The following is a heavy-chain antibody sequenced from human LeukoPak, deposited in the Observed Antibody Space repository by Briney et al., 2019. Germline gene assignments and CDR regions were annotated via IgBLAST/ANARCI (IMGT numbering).Heavy chain of an antibody. CDR2: IIPIFGTA. CDR1: GGTFSSYA. Sequence: GASVKVSCKASGGTFSSYAISWVRQAPGQGLEWMGGIIPIFGTANYAQKFQGRVTITADESTSTAYMELSSLRSEDTAVYYCARGQGGYCSSTSCYSRIGYYYYYMDVWGKGTTVTVSS. D-gene: IGHD2-2*01. J-gene: IGHJ6*03. CDR3: ARGQGGYCSSTSCYSRIGYYYYYMDV. V-gene: IGHV1-69*01.